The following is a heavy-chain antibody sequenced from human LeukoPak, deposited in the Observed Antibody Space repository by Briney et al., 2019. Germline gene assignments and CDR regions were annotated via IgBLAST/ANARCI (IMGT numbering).Heavy chain of an antibody. V-gene: IGHV3-48*02. CDR1: GFTFNAYS. J-gene: IGHJ4*02. Sequence: GGSLRLSCAASGFTFNAYSMNWVRQAPGKGLEWVSHISPGSSSIYYADSVKGRFTISRDNAKNSLYLQMSSLRDDDTAVNYCARVRSGFYFDYWGQGTLVTVSS. CDR3: ARVRSGFYFDY. CDR2: ISPGSSSI.